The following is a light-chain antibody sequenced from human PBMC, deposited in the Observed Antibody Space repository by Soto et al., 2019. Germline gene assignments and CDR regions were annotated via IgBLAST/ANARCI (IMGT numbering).Light chain of an antibody. CDR2: GNN. Sequence: QSVLTQAPSVSGAPGQRVTISCTGTSSNIGAGFGVHWYQQLPGTAPKLLIHGNNNRPSGVPDRFSGSKSGTSAALTIDGLQAEDEAHYYCQSYDRSLSVVFGGGTKLTGL. CDR1: SSNIGAGFG. CDR3: QSYDRSLSVV. J-gene: IGLJ2*01. V-gene: IGLV1-40*01.